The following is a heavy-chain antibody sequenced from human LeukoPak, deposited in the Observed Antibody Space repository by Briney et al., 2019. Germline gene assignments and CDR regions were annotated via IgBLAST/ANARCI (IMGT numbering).Heavy chain of an antibody. CDR1: GGSISSYY. V-gene: IGHV4-59*01. CDR3: ARAPRDSSGWYTFDY. J-gene: IGHJ4*02. CDR2: IYHSGST. D-gene: IGHD6-19*01. Sequence: SETLSLTCTVSGGSISSYYWSWIRQPPGKGLEWIGYIYHSGSTNYNPSLKSRVAISVDTSKNQFSLKLSSVTAADTAVYYCARAPRDSSGWYTFDYWGQGTLVTVSS.